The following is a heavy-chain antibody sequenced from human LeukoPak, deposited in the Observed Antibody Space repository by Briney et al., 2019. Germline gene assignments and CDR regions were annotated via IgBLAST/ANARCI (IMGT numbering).Heavy chain of an antibody. Sequence: ASVKVSCKASGYTFTSYGISWVRQAPGQGLEWMGWISAYNGNTNYAQKLQGRVTMTTDTSTSTAYMELRSLRSDDTAVYYCARDNGYCSSTSCYSEDGMGVWGQGTTVTVSS. CDR1: GYTFTSYG. D-gene: IGHD2-2*01. V-gene: IGHV1-18*01. CDR2: ISAYNGNT. J-gene: IGHJ6*02. CDR3: ARDNGYCSSTSCYSEDGMGV.